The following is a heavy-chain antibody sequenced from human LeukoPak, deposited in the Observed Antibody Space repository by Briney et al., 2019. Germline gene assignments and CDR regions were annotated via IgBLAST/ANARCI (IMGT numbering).Heavy chain of an antibody. CDR1: GGSISSYY. J-gene: IGHJ4*02. Sequence: IPSETLSLTCTVSGGSISSYYWSWMRQPPGKGLEWIGYIYYSGSTNSNPSLKSRATISVDTSKNQFSLKLSSVTAADTAVYYCASGSYYFDYWGQGTLVTVSS. CDR2: IYYSGST. CDR3: ASGSYYFDY. V-gene: IGHV4-59*08. D-gene: IGHD1-26*01.